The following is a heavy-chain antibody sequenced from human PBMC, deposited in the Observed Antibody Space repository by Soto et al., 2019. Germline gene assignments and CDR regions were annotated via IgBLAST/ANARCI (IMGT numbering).Heavy chain of an antibody. J-gene: IGHJ6*02. CDR2: ISSSSSYI. CDR1: GFTFSSYI. V-gene: IGHV3-21*01. CDR3: ARGGNYGIRYYGMDV. Sequence: GGSLRLSCAASGFTFSSYIMNWVRQAPGKGLEWVSSISSSSSYIYYADSVKGRFTISRDNAKNSLYLQMNSLRAEDTAVYYCARGGNYGIRYYGMDVWGQGTTVTFSS. D-gene: IGHD1-7*01.